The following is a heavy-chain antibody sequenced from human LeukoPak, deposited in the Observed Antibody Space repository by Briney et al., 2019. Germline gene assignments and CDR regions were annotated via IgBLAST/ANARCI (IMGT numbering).Heavy chain of an antibody. CDR2: ISSSGSTI. D-gene: IGHD5-24*01. Sequence: GGSLRLSCAASGFTFSSYEMNWVRQAPGKGLEWVSYISSSGSTIYYADSVKGRFTISRDNAKNSLFLQMNSLRAEDTAVYYRARDRDGYNCVFDYWGQGTLVTVSS. CDR1: GFTFSSYE. J-gene: IGHJ4*02. CDR3: ARDRDGYNCVFDY. V-gene: IGHV3-48*03.